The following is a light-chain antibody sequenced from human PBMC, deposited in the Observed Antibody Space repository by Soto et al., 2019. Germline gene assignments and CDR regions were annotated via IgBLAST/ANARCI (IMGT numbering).Light chain of an antibody. CDR1: QSISSSY. J-gene: IGKJ1*01. CDR3: LQSGSSPPWT. V-gene: IGKV3-20*01. CDR2: GAS. Sequence: VLTQSPGTLSLSPGERATLSCRASQSISSSYLAWYQQKPGQAPRLLIYGASSRATGIPDRFSGSGSGTDFALTISRLEPEDFAVYYCLQSGSSPPWTFGQGTKVEIK.